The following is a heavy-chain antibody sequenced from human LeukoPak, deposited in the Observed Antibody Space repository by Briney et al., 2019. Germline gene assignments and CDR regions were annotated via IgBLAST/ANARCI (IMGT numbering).Heavy chain of an antibody. V-gene: IGHV3-23*01. CDR2: ISGSGDST. CDR3: AKDAVAPGSSGDYFDY. J-gene: IGHJ4*02. CDR1: GFTFSSYA. D-gene: IGHD3-10*01. Sequence: GGSLRLSCAASGFTFSSYAMSWVRQAPGKGLEWVSTISGSGDSTYYADSVKGRFTISRDNAKNTLSLQMNSLRAEDTAVYYCAKDAVAPGSSGDYFDYWGQGTLVTVSS.